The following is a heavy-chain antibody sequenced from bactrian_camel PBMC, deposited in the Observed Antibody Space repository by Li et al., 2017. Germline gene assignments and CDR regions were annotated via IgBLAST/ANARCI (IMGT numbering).Heavy chain of an antibody. V-gene: IGHV3S57*01. D-gene: IGHD1*01. Sequence: HVQLVESGGGSVQAGGSLTLSCAASGSTSSSYCMGWFRQAPGKERERVAYIDSDGDTSYAASVKGRFTISRDNAKNTLYLQMNSLQLEDTAAYYCATSAGLSWLQFVGRTQLTHRGQGTQVTVS. CDR3: ATSAGLSWLQFVGRTQLTH. J-gene: IGHJ4*01. CDR1: GSTSSSYC. CDR2: IDSDGDT.